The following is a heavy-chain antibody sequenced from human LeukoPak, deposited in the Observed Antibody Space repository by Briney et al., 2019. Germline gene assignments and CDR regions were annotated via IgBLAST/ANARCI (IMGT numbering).Heavy chain of an antibody. CDR2: ISGSGGST. J-gene: IGHJ4*02. Sequence: GGSLRLSCAASGFTFRNYAMSWVRQAPGKGLEWVSFISGSGGSTYYADSVKGRFTISRDNSKNTLYLQMNSLRAEDTAVYYCAKVDYYDSSSYYRFFDYWGQGTLVTVSS. CDR1: GFTFRNYA. CDR3: AKVDYYDSSSYYRFFDY. D-gene: IGHD3-22*01. V-gene: IGHV3-23*01.